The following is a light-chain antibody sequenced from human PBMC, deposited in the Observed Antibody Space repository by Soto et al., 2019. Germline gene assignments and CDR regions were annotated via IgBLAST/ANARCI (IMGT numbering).Light chain of an antibody. Sequence: IQLTQSPSSLSASVGDRVTITCRASQGISSYLAWYQQKPWKAPKLLIYLASNLQSGVPTRFSGSGSGTDFTLTISSLQPEDFGTYYCQQLNSYPLTFGPGTKVDVK. CDR2: LAS. V-gene: IGKV1-9*01. J-gene: IGKJ3*01. CDR3: QQLNSYPLT. CDR1: QGISSY.